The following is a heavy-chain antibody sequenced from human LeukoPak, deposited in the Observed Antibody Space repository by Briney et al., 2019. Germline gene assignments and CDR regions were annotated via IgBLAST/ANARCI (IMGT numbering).Heavy chain of an antibody. CDR1: GFTFTTYA. CDR2: ISSSGDST. D-gene: IGHD7-27*01. Sequence: GGSLRLSCAASGFTFTTYAMSWVRQAPGKGLEWVSAISSSGDSTKYADSAKGRFTISRDTSKNTLYLQMNSLRAEDTAVYYCAKDGALTGDPIYEDYWGQGTLVTVSS. CDR3: AKDGALTGDPIYEDY. V-gene: IGHV3-23*01. J-gene: IGHJ4*02.